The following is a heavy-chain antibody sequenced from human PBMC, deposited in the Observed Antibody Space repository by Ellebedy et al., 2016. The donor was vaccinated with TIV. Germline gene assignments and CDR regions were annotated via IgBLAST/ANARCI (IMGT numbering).Heavy chain of an antibody. CDR2: IWYDGSNK. V-gene: IGHV3-33*01. CDR3: ARGIAVAGYYYYGMDV. Sequence: GESLKISCAASGFTFSSYGMHWVRQAPGKGLEWVAVIWYDGSNKYYADSVKGRFTISRDNSKNTLYLQMNSLRAEDTAVYYCARGIAVAGYYYYGMDVWGQGTTVTVSS. D-gene: IGHD6-19*01. CDR1: GFTFSSYG. J-gene: IGHJ6*02.